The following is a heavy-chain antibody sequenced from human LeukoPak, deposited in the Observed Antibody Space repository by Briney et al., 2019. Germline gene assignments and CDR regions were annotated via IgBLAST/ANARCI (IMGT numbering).Heavy chain of an antibody. V-gene: IGHV3-48*03. D-gene: IGHD2-8*01. CDR3: ARDRGNGALDC. J-gene: IGHJ4*02. Sequence: GGSLRLSCAASGFTFSSYEMNWVRQAPGKGLEWVSYISSSGSTIYYADSVKGRFTISRDNAKNSVYLQMNSLRDEGTAVYYCARDRGNGALDCWGQGTLVTVPS. CDR1: GFTFSSYE. CDR2: ISSSGSTI.